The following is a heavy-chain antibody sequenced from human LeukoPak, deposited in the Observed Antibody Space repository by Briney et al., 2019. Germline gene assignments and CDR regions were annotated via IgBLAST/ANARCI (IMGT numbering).Heavy chain of an antibody. CDR1: GFTFSSNA. D-gene: IGHD6-13*01. Sequence: PGGSLRLSCVVSGFTFSSNAISWVRQAPGQGLEWMGGIIPIFGTANYAQKSQGRVTITADESTSTAYMELSSLRSEATAVYYCAREIAPPDAFDIWGQGTMVTVSS. CDR2: IIPIFGTA. V-gene: IGHV1-69*01. J-gene: IGHJ3*02. CDR3: AREIAPPDAFDI.